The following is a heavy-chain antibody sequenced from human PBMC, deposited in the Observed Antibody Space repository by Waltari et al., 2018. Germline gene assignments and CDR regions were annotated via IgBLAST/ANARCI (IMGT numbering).Heavy chain of an antibody. CDR2: VKNDGTMS. J-gene: IGHJ4*02. Sequence: EVQLVESGGDLVQPGGSLRLSCTVSELSSFWLDWVRQAPGKGLGWVAGVKNDGTMSTYGDAVRGRFTVSRDSAKKTFYLQMNSLRGEDTAVYYCSTNPPGNWGQGTLVTVSS. CDR1: ELSSFW. V-gene: IGHV3-74*01. CDR3: STNPPGN.